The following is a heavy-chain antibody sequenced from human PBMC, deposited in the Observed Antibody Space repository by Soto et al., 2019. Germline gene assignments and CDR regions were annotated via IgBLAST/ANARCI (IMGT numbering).Heavy chain of an antibody. CDR1: GGSFSGYY. CDR2: IYNSGSA. V-gene: IGHV4-34*09. D-gene: IGHD3-3*01. Sequence: SETLSLTCAVYGGSFSGYYWSWLRQHPGQGLEWIGNIYNSGSANYSPSLKSRVTISIDTSKNHFSLNLSSVTAADTAVYICARAETIFGIITVFDYWGQGTLVTVSS. CDR3: ARAETIFGIITVFDY. J-gene: IGHJ4*02.